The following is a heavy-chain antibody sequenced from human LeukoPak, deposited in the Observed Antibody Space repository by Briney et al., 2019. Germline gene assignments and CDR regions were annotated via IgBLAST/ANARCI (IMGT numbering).Heavy chain of an antibody. CDR3: ATEQRGINDY. D-gene: IGHD5-24*01. J-gene: IGHJ4*02. V-gene: IGHV3-53*01. CDR2: IYSGGST. Sequence: GGSLRVSCSASGFAVSSNHMNWVRQAPGKGLEWVSVIYSGGSTNCADSVKGRFTISRDNAKNSLYLQMNSLRAEDTAVYYCATEQRGINDYWGQGTLVTVSS. CDR1: GFAVSSNH.